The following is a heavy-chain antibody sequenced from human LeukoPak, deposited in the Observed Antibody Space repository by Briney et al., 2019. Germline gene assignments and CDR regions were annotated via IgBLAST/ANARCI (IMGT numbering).Heavy chain of an antibody. CDR2: ISYDGSNK. CDR1: GFTFSSYA. Sequence: GRSLRLSCAASGFTFSSYAMHWVRQAPGKGLEWVAVISYDGSNKYYADSVKGRFTISRDNSKNTLYLQMNSLRAEDTAVYYCARDKASVLWSYNWFDPWGQGTLVTVSS. V-gene: IGHV3-30-3*01. J-gene: IGHJ5*02. CDR3: ARDKASVLWSYNWFDP. D-gene: IGHD3-10*01.